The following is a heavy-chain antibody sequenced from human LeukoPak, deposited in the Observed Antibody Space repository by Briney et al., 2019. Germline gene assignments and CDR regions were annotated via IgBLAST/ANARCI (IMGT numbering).Heavy chain of an antibody. CDR3: ARDPFSRTSCFDWYFDL. J-gene: IGHJ2*01. Sequence: GASVKVSCKASGYTFTSYYMHWVRQAPGQGLEWMGIINPSGGSTSYAQKFQGRVTMTRDTSTSTVYMELRSLKSEDTAVYYCARDPFSRTSCFDWYFDLLGRGTL. V-gene: IGHV1-46*01. D-gene: IGHD2-2*01. CDR2: INPSGGST. CDR1: GYTFTSYY.